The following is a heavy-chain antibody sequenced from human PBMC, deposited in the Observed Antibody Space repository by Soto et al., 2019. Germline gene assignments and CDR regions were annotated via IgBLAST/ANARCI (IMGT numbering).Heavy chain of an antibody. CDR3: ARDTRVAGTPYYMDV. CDR1: SGSISSSNW. J-gene: IGHJ6*03. CDR2: IYHSGST. V-gene: IGHV4-4*02. Sequence: QVQLQESGPGLVKPSGTLSLTCAVSSGSISSSNWWSWVRQPPGKGLEGIGEIYHSGSTNYNPSLKSRVTISVDKSRNQFSRKLSSVTAADTAVYYCARDTRVAGTPYYMDVWGKGTTVTVSS. D-gene: IGHD6-19*01.